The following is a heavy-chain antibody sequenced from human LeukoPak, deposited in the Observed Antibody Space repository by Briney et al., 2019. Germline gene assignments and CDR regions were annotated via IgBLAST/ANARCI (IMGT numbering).Heavy chain of an antibody. D-gene: IGHD2-2*01. CDR3: AIRPYCSSTSCSKNDY. V-gene: IGHV3-74*01. J-gene: IGHJ4*02. CDR2: ISTDGSNT. CDR1: GFTFNDYW. Sequence: GGSLRLSCAASGFTFNDYWMHWVRQAPGKGLMWVSRISTDGSNTNYADSVKGRFTISRDNAKNTLYLQMNSLRAEDTAVYYCAIRPYCSSTSCSKNDYWGQGTLVTVSS.